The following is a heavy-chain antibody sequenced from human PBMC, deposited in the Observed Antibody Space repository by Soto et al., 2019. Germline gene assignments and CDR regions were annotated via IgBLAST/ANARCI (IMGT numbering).Heavy chain of an antibody. J-gene: IGHJ5*02. CDR2: IYWDDDK. D-gene: IGHD5-18*01. CDR1: GFSLSTSGVG. Sequence: QITLKESGPTLVKPTQTLTLTCTFSGFSLSTSGVGVGWIRQPPGQALEWLALIYWDDDKRYSPSLKSRLTITKDNSKNQVVLTMTNMDPVDTATYYGAHRPLDTAMANWFDPWGQGTLVTVSS. V-gene: IGHV2-5*02. CDR3: AHRPLDTAMANWFDP.